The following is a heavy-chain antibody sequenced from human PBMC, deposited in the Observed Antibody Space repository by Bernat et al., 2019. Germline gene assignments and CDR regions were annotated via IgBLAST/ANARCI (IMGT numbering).Heavy chain of an antibody. J-gene: IGHJ6*02. V-gene: IGHV5-10-1*03. D-gene: IGHD2-2*01. CDR1: GYSVTSYW. Sequence: EVQLVQSGAEVKKPGESPRISWKGSGYSVTSYWISWVRQMPGKGLEWMGRIDPSDSYTNYSPSFQDHVTISADKSISTAYLQWSSLKASESAMDYCGRRFVCTSCNRGGMDVWGQGTTVTVSS. CDR3: GRRFVCTSCNRGGMDV. CDR2: IDPSDSYT.